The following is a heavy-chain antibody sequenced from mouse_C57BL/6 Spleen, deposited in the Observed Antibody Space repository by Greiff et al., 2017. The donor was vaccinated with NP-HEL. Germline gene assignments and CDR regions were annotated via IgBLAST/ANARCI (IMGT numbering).Heavy chain of an antibody. CDR1: GYTFTSYT. J-gene: IGHJ2*01. D-gene: IGHD2-3*01. V-gene: IGHV1-4*01. Sequence: QVQLKESGAELARPGASVKMSCKASGYTFTSYTMHWVKQRPGQGLEWIGYINPSSGYTKYNQKFKDKATLTADKSSSTAYMQLSSLTSEDSAVYYCARCPMIYPTKDDFDDWGQGTTLTVSS. CDR3: ARCPMIYPTKDDFDD. CDR2: INPSSGYT.